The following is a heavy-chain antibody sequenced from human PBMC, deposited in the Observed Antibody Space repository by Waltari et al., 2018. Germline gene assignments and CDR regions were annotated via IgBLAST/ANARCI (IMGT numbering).Heavy chain of an antibody. CDR3: AKSRGFEY. CDR1: GFTFSRYW. J-gene: IGHJ4*02. Sequence: EVQLVESGGGLVQPGGSLRLSCEASGFTFSRYWMSWVRQTPGKGLEWVANINYDGRQKYYVDSVKGRFAISRDNAKNSVYLQMNSLRVEDTAIYYCAKSRGFEYWCQGALITVSS. V-gene: IGHV3-7*01. D-gene: IGHD3-10*01. CDR2: INYDGRQK.